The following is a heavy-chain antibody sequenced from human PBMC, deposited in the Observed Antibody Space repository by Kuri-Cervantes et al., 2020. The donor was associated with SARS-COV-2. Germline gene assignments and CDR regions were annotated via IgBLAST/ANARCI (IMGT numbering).Heavy chain of an antibody. CDR1: GGSFSGYY. CDR3: AGCIAARCRSYMDV. V-gene: IGHV4-34*01. J-gene: IGHJ6*03. CDR2: INHSGST. Sequence: SETLSLTCAVYGGSFSGYYWSWIRQPPGKGLEWIGEINHSGSTNYNPSLKSRVTISVDTSKNQFSLKLSSVTAADTAVYYCAGCIAARCRSYMDVWGKGTTVTVSS. D-gene: IGHD6-6*01.